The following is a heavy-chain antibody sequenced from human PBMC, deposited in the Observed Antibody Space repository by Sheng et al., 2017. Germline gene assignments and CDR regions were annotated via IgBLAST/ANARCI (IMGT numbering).Heavy chain of an antibody. J-gene: IGHJ6*03. CDR3: AKDPNYDFGVGYPHYMDV. D-gene: IGHD3-3*01. CDR1: GFTFSTYA. CDR2: LSGSGTNT. Sequence: EMQLVESGGGLVQPGGSLRLSCAASGFTFSTYAMSWVRQAPGKGLEWVSGLSGSGTNTEYADSLKGRFTISRDNSINTLYLQMNSLRVEDTAVYYCAKDPNYDFGVGYPHYMDVWGQGTTVTVSS. V-gene: IGHV3-23*04.